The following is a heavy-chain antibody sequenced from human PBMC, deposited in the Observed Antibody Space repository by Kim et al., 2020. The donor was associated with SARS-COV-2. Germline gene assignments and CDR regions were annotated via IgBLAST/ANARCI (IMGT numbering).Heavy chain of an antibody. Sequence: GGSLRLSCAASGFIFRNYAMTWVRQAPGKGLEWVSIISRGGSNTYYADSVKGRFTISRDNSKNTLDLQMNSLRAEDTAVYYCARDVRGTRAFDVWGQGTLAAVSS. CDR1: GFIFRNYA. CDR2: ISRGGSNT. J-gene: IGHJ3*01. CDR3: ARDVRGTRAFDV. D-gene: IGHD1-1*01. V-gene: IGHV3-23*01.